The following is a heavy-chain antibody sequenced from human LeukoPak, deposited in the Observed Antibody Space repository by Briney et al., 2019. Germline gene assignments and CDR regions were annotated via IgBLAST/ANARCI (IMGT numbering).Heavy chain of an antibody. CDR2: IKQDGSEI. Sequence: GGSLRLSCAASGVTFSSYWMSWVRQAPGKGLGWVANIKQDGSEIYYVDSVKGRFTISRDNAKSSLSLQMNSLTAEDTAVYYCARDPYNGTYGHYYYYYMDVWGKGTTVTISS. CDR1: GVTFSSYW. D-gene: IGHD1-26*01. CDR3: ARDPYNGTYGHYYYYYMDV. V-gene: IGHV3-7*01. J-gene: IGHJ6*03.